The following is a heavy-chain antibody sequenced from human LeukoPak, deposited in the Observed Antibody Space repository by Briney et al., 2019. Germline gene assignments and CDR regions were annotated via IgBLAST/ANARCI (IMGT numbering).Heavy chain of an antibody. J-gene: IGHJ4*02. CDR2: ISYDGSNK. V-gene: IGHV3-30*18. D-gene: IGHD2-8*01. CDR3: AKEGGDIVLMVYAFGSGHYFDY. Sequence: PGGSLRLSCAASGFTFSSYGMHWVRQAPGKGLEWVVVISYDGSNKYYADSVKGRFTISRDNSKNTLYLQMNSLRAEDTAVYYCAKEGGDIVLMVYAFGSGHYFDYWGQGTLVTVSS. CDR1: GFTFSSYG.